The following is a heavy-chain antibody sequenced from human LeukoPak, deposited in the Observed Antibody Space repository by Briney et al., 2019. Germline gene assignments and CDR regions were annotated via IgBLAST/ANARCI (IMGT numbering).Heavy chain of an antibody. CDR1: GFTFDDYA. CDR3: ARDNSVEDTAWWFDP. Sequence: GGSLRLSCAASGFTFDDYAMHWVRQAPGKGLEWVSLISWDGGSTYYADSVKGRFIISRDNSKNSLYLQMNSLRSEDTAVYYCARDNSVEDTAWWFDPWGQGTLVTVSS. J-gene: IGHJ5*02. D-gene: IGHD4-23*01. CDR2: ISWDGGST. V-gene: IGHV3-43D*03.